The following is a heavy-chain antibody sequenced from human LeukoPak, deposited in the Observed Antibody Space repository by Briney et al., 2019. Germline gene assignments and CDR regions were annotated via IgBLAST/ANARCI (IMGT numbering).Heavy chain of an antibody. Sequence: AGGSLRLSCAASGFTFDDYAMHWVRQAPGKGLEWVSGISWNSGSIGYADSVKGRFTISRDNAKNSLYLQMNSLRAEDTALYYCAKGGPIAVAGPEDAFDIWGQGTMVTVSS. CDR1: GFTFDDYA. D-gene: IGHD6-19*01. CDR2: ISWNSGSI. V-gene: IGHV3-9*01. CDR3: AKGGPIAVAGPEDAFDI. J-gene: IGHJ3*02.